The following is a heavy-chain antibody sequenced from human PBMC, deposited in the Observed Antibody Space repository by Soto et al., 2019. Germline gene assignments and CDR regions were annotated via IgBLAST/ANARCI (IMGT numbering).Heavy chain of an antibody. CDR2: MNPNSGNT. D-gene: IGHD3-16*02. CDR1: GYTFTSYD. J-gene: IGHJ4*02. Sequence: GASVTVSCKASGYTFTSYDINWVRQATGQGLEWMGWMNPNSGNTGYAQKFQGRVTMTRNTSISTAYMELSSLRSEDTAVYYCARGVGIWGSYRYTGPDYWGQGTLVTVSS. CDR3: ARGVGIWGSYRYTGPDY. V-gene: IGHV1-8*01.